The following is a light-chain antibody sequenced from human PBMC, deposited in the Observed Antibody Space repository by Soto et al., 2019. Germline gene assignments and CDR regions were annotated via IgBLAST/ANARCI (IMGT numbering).Light chain of an antibody. CDR2: DAS. CDR3: QQYHGYWT. J-gene: IGKJ1*01. Sequence: DIRMTQSPSTLSASVRDRVTITCRASQSISSSLAWYQQKPGKAPNLLISDASSLESGVPSRFSGSGSGTEFTLTISSLQPDDFATYFCQQYHGYWTFGQGTKVEIK. V-gene: IGKV1-5*01. CDR1: QSISSS.